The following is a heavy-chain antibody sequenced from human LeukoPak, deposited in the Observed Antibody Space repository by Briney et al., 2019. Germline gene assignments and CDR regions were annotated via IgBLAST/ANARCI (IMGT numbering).Heavy chain of an antibody. Sequence: GGSLRLSCAASGFTFSSYSMNWIRQAPGKGLEWVSSISRSGEFIYYGDSVKGRVTISRENGKNSLYLQMNSVRPEDMAVYYCARDDSHGYHFFDSWGRGTLVTVSS. D-gene: IGHD3-22*01. CDR2: ISRSGEFI. CDR3: ARDDSHGYHFFDS. V-gene: IGHV3-21*01. CDR1: GFTFSSYS. J-gene: IGHJ4*02.